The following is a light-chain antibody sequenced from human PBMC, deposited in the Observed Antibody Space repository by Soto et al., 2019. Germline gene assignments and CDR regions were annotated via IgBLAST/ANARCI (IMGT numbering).Light chain of an antibody. CDR3: QNYRDSSWT. Sequence: EIVLTQSPRTLSLSPGDRATLSCRASQSLSGTSLVWYQQKPGQAPRLLIFGASRRATGIPDRFSGGGSETDFTLTISRLEPEDLAMYYCQNYRDSSWTFGQGTKVDIK. CDR1: QSLSGTS. V-gene: IGKV3-20*01. CDR2: GAS. J-gene: IGKJ1*01.